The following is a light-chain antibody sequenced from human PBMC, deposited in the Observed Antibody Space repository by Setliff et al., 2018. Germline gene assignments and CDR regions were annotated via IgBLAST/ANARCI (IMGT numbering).Light chain of an antibody. CDR1: SSDVGGYNY. V-gene: IGLV2-14*01. Sequence: QSALAQPASVSGSPGQSITISCTGTSSDVGGYNYVSWYQQHPGEAPKLMIYDVSKRPSGVSNRFSGSKSGNTASLTISGLQAEDEADYYCSSYTSSSTFVFGTGTKGTVL. J-gene: IGLJ1*01. CDR3: SSYTSSSTFV. CDR2: DVS.